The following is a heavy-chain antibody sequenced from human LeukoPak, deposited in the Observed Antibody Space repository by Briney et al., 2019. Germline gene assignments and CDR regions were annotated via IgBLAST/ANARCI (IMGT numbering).Heavy chain of an antibody. D-gene: IGHD6-6*01. J-gene: IGHJ4*02. CDR3: ARDGAARPEYDY. Sequence: SVKVSCKASGYTFTGYYMHWVRQAPGQGFEWMGWINPNSGGTNYAQKFQGRVTMTRDTSISTDYMELSRLRSDDTAVYYCARDGAARPEYDYWGQGTLVTVSS. CDR1: GYTFTGYY. CDR2: INPNSGGT. V-gene: IGHV1-2*02.